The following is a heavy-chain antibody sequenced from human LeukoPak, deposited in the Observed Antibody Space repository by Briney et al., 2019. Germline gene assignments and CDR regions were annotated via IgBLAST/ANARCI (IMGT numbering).Heavy chain of an antibody. D-gene: IGHD3-22*01. CDR3: AREILYDSTAYYL. V-gene: IGHV4-39*01. CDR1: GASIDISAYN. Sequence: SETLSLTCSVSGASIDISAYNWGWIRQPPGKGLEWIGSIYHSGSSYDNPSLKSRLTLSIDTSRNQFSLTLKSVTAADSGVYFCAREILYDSTAYYLWGQGTVVTVSS. J-gene: IGHJ4*02. CDR2: IYHSGSS.